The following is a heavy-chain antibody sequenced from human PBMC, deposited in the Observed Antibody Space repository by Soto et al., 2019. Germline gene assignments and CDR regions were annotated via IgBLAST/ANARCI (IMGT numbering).Heavy chain of an antibody. J-gene: IGHJ5*02. Sequence: PSGTLSLTCTVSGGAISSYYWSWIRQPPGKGLEWIGYIYYSGSTNYNPSLKSRVTISVDTSKNQFSLKLSSVTAADTAVYYCARGRVAVAGLRLWWFDPWGQGTLVTVSS. D-gene: IGHD6-19*01. CDR1: GGAISSYY. CDR3: ARGRVAVAGLRLWWFDP. CDR2: IYYSGST. V-gene: IGHV4-59*01.